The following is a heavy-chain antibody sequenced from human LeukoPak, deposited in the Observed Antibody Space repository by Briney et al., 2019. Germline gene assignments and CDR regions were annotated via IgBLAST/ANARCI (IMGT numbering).Heavy chain of an antibody. CDR1: GITLSNYG. CDR3: AKRGVVIRVILVGFHKEAYYFDS. CDR2: ISGSGGAT. J-gene: IGHJ4*02. D-gene: IGHD3-22*01. V-gene: IGHV3-23*01. Sequence: GGSLRLSCAVSGITLSNYGMSWVRQAPGKGLEWVAGISGSGGATNYADTVKGRFTISRDNPKNTLYLQMNSLRVEDTAVYFCAKRGVVIRVILVGFHKEAYYFDSWGQGALVTVSS.